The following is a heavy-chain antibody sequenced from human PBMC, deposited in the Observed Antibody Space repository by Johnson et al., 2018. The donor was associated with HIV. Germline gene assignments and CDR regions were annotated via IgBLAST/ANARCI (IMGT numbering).Heavy chain of an antibody. CDR3: SRVSSIAALWDAFDI. CDR2: IGTAGDT. Sequence: VQLVESGGNVVQPGRSQRLSCAASGFTFSDYSMHWVRQATGKGLEWVSAIGTAGDTYYPGSVKGRFTITRENAKNSLYLQMNSLSAEDTAMYYCSRVSSIAALWDAFDIWGQGTMVTVSS. V-gene: IGHV3-13*01. J-gene: IGHJ3*02. D-gene: IGHD6-6*01. CDR1: GFTFSDYS.